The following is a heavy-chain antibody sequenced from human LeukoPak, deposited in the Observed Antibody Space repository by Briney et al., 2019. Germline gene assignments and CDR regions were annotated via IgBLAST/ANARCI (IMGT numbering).Heavy chain of an antibody. CDR3: AREDTAMAGGAFDI. D-gene: IGHD5-18*01. Sequence: SETLSLTCAVYGGSFSGYYWSWIRQPPGKGLEWLGEINHSGSTNYNPSLKSRVTISVDTSKNQFSLKLSSVTAADTAVYYCAREDTAMAGGAFDIWGQGTMVTVSS. CDR2: INHSGST. CDR1: GGSFSGYY. V-gene: IGHV4-34*01. J-gene: IGHJ3*02.